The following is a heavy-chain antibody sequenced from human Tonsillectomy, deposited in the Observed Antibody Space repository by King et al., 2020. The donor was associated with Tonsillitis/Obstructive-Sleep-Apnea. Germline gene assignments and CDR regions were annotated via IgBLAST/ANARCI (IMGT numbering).Heavy chain of an antibody. CDR1: GYNFTTYW. J-gene: IGHJ5*01. V-gene: IGHV5-10-1*01. D-gene: IGHD1-26*01. CDR2: IYPSDSYT. Sequence: VKLVESGAEVKKPGESLRISCKGSGYNFTTYWITWVRQMPGKGLEWMGRIYPSDSYTNYSPSFQGHVTISADKSISTAYLHWSSLKASDTAMYYCASIPATHNWFDSWGQGTLVTVSS. CDR3: ASIPATHNWFDS.